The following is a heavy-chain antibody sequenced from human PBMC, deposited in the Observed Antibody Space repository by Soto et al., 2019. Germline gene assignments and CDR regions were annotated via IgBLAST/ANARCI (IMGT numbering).Heavy chain of an antibody. D-gene: IGHD5-12*01. J-gene: IGHJ4*02. CDR3: ASSDTRDGYNAGDY. CDR1: GGTFSSYA. V-gene: IGHV1-69*06. CDR2: IIPIFGTA. Sequence: QVQLVQSGAEVKKPGSSVKASCKASGGTFSSYAISWVRQAPGQGLEWMGGIIPIFGTANYAQKFQGRVTITADKSTSTAYMELSSLRSEDTAVYYCASSDTRDGYNAGDYWGQGTLVTVSS.